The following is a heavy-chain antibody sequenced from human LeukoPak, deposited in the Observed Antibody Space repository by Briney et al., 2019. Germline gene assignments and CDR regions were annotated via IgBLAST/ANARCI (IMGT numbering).Heavy chain of an antibody. CDR3: ARMLAHEYNWFDP. J-gene: IGHJ5*02. CDR2: IIPIFGTA. D-gene: IGHD3-10*02. V-gene: IGHV1-69*01. CDR1: GGTFSSYA. Sequence: SVKVSCKASGGTFSSYAISWLRQAPGQGLEWMGGIIPIFGTANYAQKFQGRVTITADESTSTAYMELSSLRSEDTAVYYCARMLAHEYNWFDPWGQGTLVTVSS.